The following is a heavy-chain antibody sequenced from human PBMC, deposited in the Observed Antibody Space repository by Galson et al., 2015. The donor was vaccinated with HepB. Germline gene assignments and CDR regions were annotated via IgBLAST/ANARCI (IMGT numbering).Heavy chain of an antibody. D-gene: IGHD5-18*01. CDR1: GFTFSSYG. Sequence: SLRLSCAASGFTFSSYGMHWVRQAPGKGLEWVAVIPYDGSNKYYADSVKGRFTISRDNSKNTLYLQMNSLRAEDTAVYYCAKGGLVYSYGPSFLDYWGQGTLVTVSS. CDR3: AKGGLVYSYGPSFLDY. V-gene: IGHV3-30*18. CDR2: IPYDGSNK. J-gene: IGHJ4*02.